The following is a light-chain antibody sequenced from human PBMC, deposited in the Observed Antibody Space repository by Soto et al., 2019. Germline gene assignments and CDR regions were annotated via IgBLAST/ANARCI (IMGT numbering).Light chain of an antibody. CDR2: AAS. CDR1: QSISSY. J-gene: IGKJ1*01. Sequence: DILMTQSPSSLSASVGDRVTITCRASQSISSYLNWYQQKPGKAPKLLIYAASSLQSGVPSRFSGSGSGTDFTLTISSLQPEDFATYYCQQSYSTPPAWTFGQGTKVEIK. CDR3: QQSYSTPPAWT. V-gene: IGKV1-39*01.